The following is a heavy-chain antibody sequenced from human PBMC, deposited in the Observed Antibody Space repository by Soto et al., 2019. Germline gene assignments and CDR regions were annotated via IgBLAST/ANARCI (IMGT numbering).Heavy chain of an antibody. J-gene: IGHJ6*04. CDR2: IWYDGSNK. D-gene: IGHD3-9*01. CDR3: GRDQVFFAWPPRYYYYYGMDV. Sequence: PGGSLRLSCAASGFSFSSYGMQWVRQAPGKGLEWVAVIWYDGSNKYYADSVKGRFTISRDNSKNTLYLQMNSLRAEDTAVYYCGRDQVFFAWPPRYYYYYGMDVGGKGTTVTVSS. CDR1: GFSFSSYG. V-gene: IGHV3-33*08.